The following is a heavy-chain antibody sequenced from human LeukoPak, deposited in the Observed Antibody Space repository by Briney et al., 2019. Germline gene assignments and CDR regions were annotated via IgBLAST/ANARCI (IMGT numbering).Heavy chain of an antibody. CDR3: AKGSAVYFDSSGYCNAFDI. Sequence: GGSLRLSCAASGFTFSSYAMQWVRQAPGKGLEWVAGIRWDSRSIGYADSVKGRFTISRDNAKNSLYLQMHSLIAEDAALYYCAKGSAVYFDSSGYCNAFDIWGQGTMVSVSS. CDR2: IRWDSRSI. D-gene: IGHD3-22*01. CDR1: GFTFSSYA. V-gene: IGHV3-9*01. J-gene: IGHJ3*02.